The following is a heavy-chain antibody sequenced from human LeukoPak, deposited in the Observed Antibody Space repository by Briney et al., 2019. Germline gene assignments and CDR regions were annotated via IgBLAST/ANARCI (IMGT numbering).Heavy chain of an antibody. CDR2: IYYSGST. J-gene: IGHJ4*02. CDR1: GGSISSSSYY. Sequence: SETLSLTCTVSGGSISSSSYYWGWIRQPPGKGLEWIGSIYYSGSTYYNPSLKSRVTISVDTSKNQFSLKLSSVTAADTAVYYCAIDRGSYSDYWGPGTLVTVSS. D-gene: IGHD1-26*01. V-gene: IGHV4-39*07. CDR3: AIDRGSYSDY.